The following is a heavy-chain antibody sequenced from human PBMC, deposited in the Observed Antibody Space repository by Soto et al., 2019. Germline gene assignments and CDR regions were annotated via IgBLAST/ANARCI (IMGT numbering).Heavy chain of an antibody. Sequence: SETLSLTCAVYGGSFSGYYWSWIRQPPGKGLEWIGEINHSGSTNYNPSLKSRVTISVDTSKNQFSLKLSSVTAADTAVYYCARETGTLWFGELLEGYYMDVWGKGTTVTVSS. CDR3: ARETGTLWFGELLEGYYMDV. CDR2: INHSGST. J-gene: IGHJ6*03. D-gene: IGHD3-10*01. CDR1: GGSFSGYY. V-gene: IGHV4-34*01.